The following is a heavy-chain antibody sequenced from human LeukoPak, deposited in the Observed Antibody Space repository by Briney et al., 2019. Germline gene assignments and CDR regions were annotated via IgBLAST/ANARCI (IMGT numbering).Heavy chain of an antibody. Sequence: SETLSLTCTVSGGSISSGDYYWSWIRQPPGKGLEWIGYIYYSGSTYYNPSLKSRVTISVDTSKNQFSLKLSSVTAADTAVYYCARNYGGNSGFDYWGQGTLVTVSS. CDR1: GGSISSGDYY. CDR3: ARNYGGNSGFDY. V-gene: IGHV4-30-4*02. J-gene: IGHJ4*02. CDR2: IYYSGST. D-gene: IGHD4-23*01.